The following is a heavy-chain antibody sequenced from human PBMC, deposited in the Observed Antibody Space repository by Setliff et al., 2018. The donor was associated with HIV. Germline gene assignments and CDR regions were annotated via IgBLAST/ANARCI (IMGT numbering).Heavy chain of an antibody. CDR3: ASSLVATNYYYGMDV. V-gene: IGHV3-21*01. Sequence: GGSLRLSCTASGLIFGDHAMNWVRQAPGKGLEWVSSISSSSSYIYYADSVKGRFTISRDNAKNSLYLQMNSLRAEDTAVYYCASSLVATNYYYGMDVWGQGTTVTVSS. D-gene: IGHD5-12*01. J-gene: IGHJ6*02. CDR2: ISSSSSYI. CDR1: GLIFGDHA.